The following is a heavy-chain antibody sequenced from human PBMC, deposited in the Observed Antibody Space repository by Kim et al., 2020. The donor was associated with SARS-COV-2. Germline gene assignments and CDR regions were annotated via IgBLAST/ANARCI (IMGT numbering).Heavy chain of an antibody. CDR3: AREGGAAHWFDP. V-gene: IGHV5-51*01. D-gene: IGHD3-16*01. J-gene: IGHJ5*02. Sequence: RDSPSFHGQVTISADKSISTAYLQWSSLKASDTAMYYCAREGGAAHWFDPWGQGTLVTVSS.